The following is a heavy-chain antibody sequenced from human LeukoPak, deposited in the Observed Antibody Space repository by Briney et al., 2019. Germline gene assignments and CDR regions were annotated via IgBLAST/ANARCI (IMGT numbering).Heavy chain of an antibody. V-gene: IGHV3-23*01. D-gene: IGHD3-16*01. CDR2: IIDSGEST. Sequence: GGSLRLSCAASGFTFSSYAMSWVRQAPGKGLEWVSGIIDSGESTYYANFAKGRLTISRDNSNNTLYLQMNSLRAEDTAVYYCAKLGGQELHNYYVAVCGKGTTVAVSS. CDR3: AKLGGQELHNYYVAV. CDR1: GFTFSSYA. J-gene: IGHJ6*03.